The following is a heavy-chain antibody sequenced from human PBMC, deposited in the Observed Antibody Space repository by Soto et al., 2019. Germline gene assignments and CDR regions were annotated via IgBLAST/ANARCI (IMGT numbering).Heavy chain of an antibody. D-gene: IGHD3-3*01. J-gene: IGHJ5*02. Sequence: GGSLRLSCAASGFTFSSYAMHWVRQAPGKGLEYVSAIYIAGNTYYADSVKGRFTLSRDTSKNTLYLQMNSLRAEDTAVYYCAKRRYYDYLDNWFDPWGQGTLVTVSS. CDR2: IYIAGNT. CDR3: AKRRYYDYLDNWFDP. V-gene: IGHV3-64D*06. CDR1: GFTFSSYA.